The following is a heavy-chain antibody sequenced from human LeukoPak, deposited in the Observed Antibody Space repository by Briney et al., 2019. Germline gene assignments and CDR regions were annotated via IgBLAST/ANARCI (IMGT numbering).Heavy chain of an antibody. V-gene: IGHV1-18*01. CDR3: ARDRVYYDSSGYYDYYGMDV. CDR1: GYTFTSYG. Sequence: ASVNVSCTASGYTFTSYGISWVRQAPGQGLEWMGWISAYNGNTNYAQKLQGRVTMTTDTSTSTAYMELRSLRSDDTAVYYCARDRVYYDSSGYYDYYGMDVWGQGTTVTVSS. J-gene: IGHJ6*02. D-gene: IGHD3-22*01. CDR2: ISAYNGNT.